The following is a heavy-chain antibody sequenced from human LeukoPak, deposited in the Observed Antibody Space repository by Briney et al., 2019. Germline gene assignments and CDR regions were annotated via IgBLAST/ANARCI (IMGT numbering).Heavy chain of an antibody. CDR1: GYTFTDYY. Sequence: ASVKVSCKTSGYTFTDYYMHWVRQAPGQGLEWMGWINPNNGATNYAQKFQGRVTMTRDTSISTVYMELSRLRSDDTTVYYCAREPQSSGSADFDYWGQGTLVTVSS. V-gene: IGHV1-2*02. CDR2: INPNNGAT. D-gene: IGHD1-26*01. J-gene: IGHJ4*02. CDR3: AREPQSSGSADFDY.